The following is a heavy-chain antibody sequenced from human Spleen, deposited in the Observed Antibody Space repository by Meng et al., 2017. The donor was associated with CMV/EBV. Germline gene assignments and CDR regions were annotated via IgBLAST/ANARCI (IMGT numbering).Heavy chain of an antibody. CDR3: ARDRGWDAFDI. J-gene: IGHJ3*02. Sequence: GESLKISCAASGFTFSAYAMHWVRQAPGKGLEWVAVISYHGSNEYYADSVKGRFTISRDNSKNTLYLQMNSLRAEDTAVYYCARDRGWDAFDIWGQGTMVTVS. CDR2: ISYHGSNE. D-gene: IGHD2-15*01. V-gene: IGHV3-30*04. CDR1: GFTFSAYA.